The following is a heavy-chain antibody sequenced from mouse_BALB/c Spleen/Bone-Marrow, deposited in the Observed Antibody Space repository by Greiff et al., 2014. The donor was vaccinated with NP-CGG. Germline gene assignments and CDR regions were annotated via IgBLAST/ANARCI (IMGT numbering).Heavy chain of an antibody. J-gene: IGHJ3*01. CDR2: INPGTDYT. CDR3: ANSRTGFPY. D-gene: IGHD4-1*01. CDR1: GYTFTNSW. V-gene: IGHV1-7*01. Sequence: QVQLQQSGAELAKPGASVKMSCKASGYTFTNSWMHWVKQRPGQGLEWIGCINPGTDYTEYDQKFKDKATLTADRSSSTAYMQLSGLTSEDSAVYFCANSRTGFPYWDQGTLVTVSA.